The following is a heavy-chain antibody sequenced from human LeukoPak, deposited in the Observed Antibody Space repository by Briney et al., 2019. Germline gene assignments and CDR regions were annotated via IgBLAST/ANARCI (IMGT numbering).Heavy chain of an antibody. D-gene: IGHD6-13*01. V-gene: IGHV3-48*01. CDR1: GFTFSSYS. CDR2: ISSSSSTI. J-gene: IGHJ4*02. Sequence: SGGSLRLSCAASGFTFSSYSMNWVRQAPGKGLEWVSYISSSSSTIYYADSVKGRFTISRDNAKNSLYLQMNSLRAEDTALYYCARDSAIASAGTFDSWGQGTLVTVSS. CDR3: ARDSAIASAGTFDS.